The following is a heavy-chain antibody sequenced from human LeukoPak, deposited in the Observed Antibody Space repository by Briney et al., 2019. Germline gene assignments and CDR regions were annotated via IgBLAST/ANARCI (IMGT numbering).Heavy chain of an antibody. CDR2: IIPIFGTA. CDR3: ARDFGDGYNYRHDAFDI. V-gene: IGHV1-69*13. J-gene: IGHJ3*02. CDR1: GGTFSSYA. Sequence: SVKVSCKASGGTFSSYAISWVRQAPGQGLEWMGGIIPIFGTANYAQKFQGRVTITADEFTSTAYMELSSLRSEDTAVYYCARDFGDGYNYRHDAFDIWGQGTMVTVSS. D-gene: IGHD5-24*01.